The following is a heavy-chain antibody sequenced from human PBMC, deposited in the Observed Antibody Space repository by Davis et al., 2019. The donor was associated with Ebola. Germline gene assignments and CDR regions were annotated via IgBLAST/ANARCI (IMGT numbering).Heavy chain of an antibody. D-gene: IGHD5-24*01. CDR3: ARDRVEMATIGYYGMDV. CDR2: ISWNSGSI. V-gene: IGHV3-9*01. Sequence: SLKISCAASGFTFDDHAMHWVRQAPGKGLEWVSGISWNSGSIGSADSVKGRFTISRDNAKNSLYLQMNSLRAEDTAVYYCARDRVEMATIGYYGMDVWGQGTTVTVSS. J-gene: IGHJ6*02. CDR1: GFTFDDHA.